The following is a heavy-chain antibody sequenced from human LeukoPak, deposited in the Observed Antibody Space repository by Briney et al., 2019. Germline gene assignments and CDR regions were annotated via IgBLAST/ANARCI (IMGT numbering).Heavy chain of an antibody. CDR3: AKDRGDGYNSFDY. CDR1: GFTFSSYG. Sequence: GGSLRLPCATSGFTFSSYGMSWVRQAPGKGLEWVSAISGSGGGTYYADSVKGRFTFSRDNSKNMLYLQMNSLRAEDTAVYHCAKDRGDGYNSFDYWGQGILVTVSS. V-gene: IGHV3-23*01. D-gene: IGHD5-24*01. CDR2: ISGSGGGT. J-gene: IGHJ4*02.